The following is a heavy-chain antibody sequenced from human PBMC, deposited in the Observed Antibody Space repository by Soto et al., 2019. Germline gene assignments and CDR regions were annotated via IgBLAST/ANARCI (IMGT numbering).Heavy chain of an antibody. Sequence: GASVKVSCKASGGTFSSYAISWVRQAPGQGLEWMGGIIPIFGTANYAQKFQGRVTITADESTSTAYMELSSLRSEDTAVYYCASYYDILTGTDYSGQGTLVTVST. CDR3: ASYYDILTGTDY. V-gene: IGHV1-69*13. CDR2: IIPIFGTA. D-gene: IGHD3-9*01. CDR1: GGTFSSYA. J-gene: IGHJ4*02.